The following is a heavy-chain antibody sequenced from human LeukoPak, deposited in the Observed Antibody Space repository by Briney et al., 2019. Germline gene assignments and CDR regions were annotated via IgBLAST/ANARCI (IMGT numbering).Heavy chain of an antibody. CDR1: GGSISSGNYY. D-gene: IGHD1-1*01. Sequence: SETLSLTCTVSGGSISSGNYYWSWIRQPPGKGLEWIGSVYYSGYTYYNPSLKSRVTISVDTSKNQFSLKLSSLTAADTTVYYCAGHDLTTGHWFDPWGQGTLVTVSS. J-gene: IGHJ5*02. CDR3: AGHDLTTGHWFDP. V-gene: IGHV4-39*01. CDR2: VYYSGYT.